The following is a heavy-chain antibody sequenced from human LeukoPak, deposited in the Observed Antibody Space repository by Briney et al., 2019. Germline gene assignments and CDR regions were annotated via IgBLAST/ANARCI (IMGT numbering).Heavy chain of an antibody. D-gene: IGHD6-13*01. Sequence: PSETLSLTCTVSGGSISSGGYYWGWIRQPPGRGLEWIGNIYYSGNTYHNPSLKSRVSISVDTSKNQFSLNLRSVTAADTAVYYCARLASTHLVGNAFDIWGQGTMVTVSS. J-gene: IGHJ3*02. V-gene: IGHV4-39*01. CDR2: IYYSGNT. CDR3: ARLASTHLVGNAFDI. CDR1: GGSISSGGYY.